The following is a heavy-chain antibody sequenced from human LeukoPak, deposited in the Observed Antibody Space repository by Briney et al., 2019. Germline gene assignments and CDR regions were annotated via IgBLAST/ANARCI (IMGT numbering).Heavy chain of an antibody. CDR1: GGSFSGYY. Sequence: SETLSLTCAVYGGSFSGYYWSWIRQPPGKGLEWIGEINHSGSTNYNPSLKSRVTISVDTSKNQSSLKLSSVTAADTAVYYCARAQIVVVPAAPNYYYYGMDVWGQGTTVTVSS. CDR3: ARAQIVVVPAAPNYYYYGMDV. D-gene: IGHD2-2*01. V-gene: IGHV4-34*01. CDR2: INHSGST. J-gene: IGHJ6*02.